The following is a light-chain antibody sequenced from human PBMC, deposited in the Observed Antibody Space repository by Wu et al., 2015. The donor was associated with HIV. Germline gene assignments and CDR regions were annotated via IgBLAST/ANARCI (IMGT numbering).Light chain of an antibody. Sequence: EIVLTQSPVTLSLSPGERATLSCRASQNVNVYLAWFQQKPGQSPRLLIYNAFTRASGVPARFSGSGSGTDFTLTISGLEPEDFAVYYCQQRSSWPQTFGQGTKLEIK. CDR3: QQRSSWPQT. V-gene: IGKV3-11*01. CDR1: QNVNVY. J-gene: IGKJ2*01. CDR2: NAF.